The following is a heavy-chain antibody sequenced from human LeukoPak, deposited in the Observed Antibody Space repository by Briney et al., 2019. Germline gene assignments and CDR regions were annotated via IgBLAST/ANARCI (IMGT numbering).Heavy chain of an antibody. V-gene: IGHV3-21*01. Sequence: PGGSLRLSCAASGFTFSSYSMNWVRQAPGKGLEWVSSISSSSSYIYCADSVKGRFTISRDNAKNSLYLQMNCLRAEDTAVYYCARDSGYDSDAFDIWGQGTMVTVSS. CDR2: ISSSSSYI. CDR3: ARDSGYDSDAFDI. CDR1: GFTFSSYS. D-gene: IGHD5-12*01. J-gene: IGHJ3*02.